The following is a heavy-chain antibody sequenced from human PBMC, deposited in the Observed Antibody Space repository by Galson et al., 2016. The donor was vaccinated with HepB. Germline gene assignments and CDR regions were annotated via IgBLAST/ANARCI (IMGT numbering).Heavy chain of an antibody. V-gene: IGHV3-30*04. J-gene: IGHJ4*02. CDR3: VRDGRIRSGSFRRWDY. Sequence: SLRLSCAASGFIFRAYAMHWVRQAPGKGLEWVAVTSSDATSEYYLDSVKGRFTISRDNVDNSLYLQMNSLRAEDTAVYYCVRDGRIRSGSFRRWDYWGRGTLVTVSS. D-gene: IGHD3-3*01. CDR2: TSSDATSE. CDR1: GFIFRAYA.